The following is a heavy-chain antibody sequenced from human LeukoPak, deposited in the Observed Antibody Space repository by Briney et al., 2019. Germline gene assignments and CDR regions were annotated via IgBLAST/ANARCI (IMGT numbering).Heavy chain of an antibody. CDR2: ITGSGDTT. D-gene: IGHD6-13*01. CDR3: VKDYSTIAAAANPLFDY. Sequence: PGGSLRLSCAASGFTFSSYAVTWVRQAPGKGLEWVSGITGSGDTTFYADSVKGRFTISRDNSKNTLYLQMHSLRAEDTAVYYCVKDYSTIAAAANPLFDYWGQGALVIVSS. CDR1: GFTFSSYA. J-gene: IGHJ4*02. V-gene: IGHV3-23*01.